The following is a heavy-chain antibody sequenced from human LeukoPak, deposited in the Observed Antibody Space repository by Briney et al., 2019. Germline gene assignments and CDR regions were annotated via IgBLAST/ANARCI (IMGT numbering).Heavy chain of an antibody. J-gene: IGHJ5*02. Sequence: PGGSLRLSCAASGFTFSNYWMSWVRQAPGKGLEWVANIEEDGTREDYVDSAGGRFTVSRDNANNSVYLQMNSLRAEDTAVYYCVSQQLAPPWGQGTLVTVSS. D-gene: IGHD5-24*01. CDR1: GFTFSNYW. CDR3: VSQQLAPP. V-gene: IGHV3-7*01. CDR2: IEEDGTRE.